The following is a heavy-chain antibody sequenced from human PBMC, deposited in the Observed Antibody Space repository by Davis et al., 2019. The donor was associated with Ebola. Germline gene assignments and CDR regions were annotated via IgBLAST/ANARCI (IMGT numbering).Heavy chain of an antibody. D-gene: IGHD3-16*01. CDR1: GYTFTSYG. J-gene: IGHJ4*02. CDR3: ARDPGGMSVARFDY. V-gene: IGHV1-18*01. CDR2: ISAYNGNT. Sequence: SVKVSCKASGYTFTSYGISWVRQAPGQGLEWMGWISAYNGNTNYARKLQGRVTMTTDTSTSTAYMELRSLRSDDTAVYYCARDPGGMSVARFDYWGQGTLVTVSS.